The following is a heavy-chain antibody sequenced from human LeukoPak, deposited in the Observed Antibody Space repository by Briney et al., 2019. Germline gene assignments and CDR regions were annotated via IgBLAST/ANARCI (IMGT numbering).Heavy chain of an antibody. CDR1: GFTFSSYA. Sequence: GGTLRLSCAASGFTFSSYAMSWVRQAPGKGLERVSSISSTAATTYYADSVKGRFTISRDNAKNTLYLQLSSLRVEDTAVYYCARRTLFGVIKPPDYWGQGTLVTVSA. CDR3: ARRTLFGVIKPPDY. D-gene: IGHD3-3*01. V-gene: IGHV3-23*01. CDR2: ISSTAATT. J-gene: IGHJ4*02.